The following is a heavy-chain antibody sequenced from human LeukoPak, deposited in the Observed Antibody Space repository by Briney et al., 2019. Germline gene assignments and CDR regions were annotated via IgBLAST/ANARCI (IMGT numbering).Heavy chain of an antibody. D-gene: IGHD4-17*01. CDR1: GFTFSSYG. J-gene: IGHJ4*02. Sequence: PGRSLRLSCAASGFTFSSYGMHWVRQAPGKGLEWVAVISYDGSNKYYADSVKGRFTISRDNSKNTLYLQMNSLRAEDTAVYYCAKDSGDYVHDYWGQGTLVTVSS. V-gene: IGHV3-30*18. CDR3: AKDSGDYVHDY. CDR2: ISYDGSNK.